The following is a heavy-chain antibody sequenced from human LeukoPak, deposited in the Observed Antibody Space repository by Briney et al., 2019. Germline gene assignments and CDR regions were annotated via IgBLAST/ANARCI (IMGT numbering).Heavy chain of an antibody. V-gene: IGHV3-21*01. Sequence: GGSLSLSCAASGFTFSSYYMNWVRQAPGKGLEWVSSISSSSSYIYYADSVKGRFTISRDTAKNSLYLQMNSLRAEDTAVYYCVRAYCSGGSCYPFDYWGQGTLVTVSS. CDR3: VRAYCSGGSCYPFDY. D-gene: IGHD2-15*01. J-gene: IGHJ4*02. CDR1: GFTFSSYY. CDR2: ISSSSSYI.